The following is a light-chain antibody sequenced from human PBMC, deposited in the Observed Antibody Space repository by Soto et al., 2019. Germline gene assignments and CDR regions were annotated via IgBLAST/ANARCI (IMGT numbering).Light chain of an antibody. Sequence: EVLMTHSPATLSVSPCERATLSRSASQSVSSYLLWYQQKPGQAPRLLIYDASNRATGIPARFSGSGSGTDFTLTISSLEPEDFAIYYCQQRSNWPPSITFGQGTRLEI. CDR2: DAS. V-gene: IGKV3-11*01. CDR1: QSVSSY. J-gene: IGKJ5*01. CDR3: QQRSNWPPSIT.